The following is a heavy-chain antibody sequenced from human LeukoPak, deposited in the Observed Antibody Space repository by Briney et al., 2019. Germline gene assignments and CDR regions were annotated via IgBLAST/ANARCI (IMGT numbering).Heavy chain of an antibody. CDR2: IYYSGST. D-gene: IGHD6-13*01. Sequence: TSETLSLTCTVSGGSISSSNYYWGWIRQPPGKGLEWIGSIYYSGSTYYNPSLKSRVTISVDTSKNQFSLKLSSVTAADTAVYYCARGVAAAVPPGNFDYWGQGTLVTVSS. J-gene: IGHJ4*02. CDR3: ARGVAAAVPPGNFDY. V-gene: IGHV4-39*07. CDR1: GGSISSSNYY.